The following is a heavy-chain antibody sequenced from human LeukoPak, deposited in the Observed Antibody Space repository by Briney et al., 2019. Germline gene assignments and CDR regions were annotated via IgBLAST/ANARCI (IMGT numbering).Heavy chain of an antibody. D-gene: IGHD3-9*01. CDR2: ISGYNGNT. V-gene: IGHV1-18*03. CDR3: ARDPYDFLTGHYSGSGGDY. J-gene: IGHJ4*02. CDR1: GFTFSNYG. Sequence: ASVKVSCKASGFTFSNYGINWVRQAPGQGLEWMGWISGYNGNTKYAQKFQGRVTMTTDTSTSTAYTELRSLRSDDMAVYYCARDPYDFLTGHYSGSGGDYWGQGTLVTVSS.